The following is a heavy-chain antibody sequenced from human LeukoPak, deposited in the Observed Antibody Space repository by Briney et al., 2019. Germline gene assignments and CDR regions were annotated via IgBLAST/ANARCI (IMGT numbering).Heavy chain of an antibody. D-gene: IGHD3-9*01. J-gene: IGHJ6*02. CDR3: ARVDPKSDYDILTGYYTPLTYGMDV. CDR1: GGSFNSFDYY. Sequence: SETLSLTCTVSGGSFNSFDYYWSWIRQPPGKGLEWIGDISYTGGTNYNPSLKSRVTISLDTSKSQFSLKLGSVTAADTAVYYCARVDPKSDYDILTGYYTPLTYGMDVWGQGTTVTVSS. V-gene: IGHV4-30-4*01. CDR2: ISYTGGT.